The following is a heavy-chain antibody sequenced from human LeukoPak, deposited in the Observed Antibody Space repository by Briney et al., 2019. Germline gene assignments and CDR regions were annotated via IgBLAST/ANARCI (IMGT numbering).Heavy chain of an antibody. V-gene: IGHV3-21*01. CDR3: AREWGIAVIDY. CDR1: GFTFSSYS. Sequence: GGPLRLSCAASGFTFSSYSMNWVRQAPGKGLEWVSSISSSSSYIYYADSAKGRFTISRENAKNSLYLQMNSLRAEDTAVYYCAREWGIAVIDYWGQGTLVTVSS. CDR2: ISSSSSYI. J-gene: IGHJ4*02. D-gene: IGHD6-19*01.